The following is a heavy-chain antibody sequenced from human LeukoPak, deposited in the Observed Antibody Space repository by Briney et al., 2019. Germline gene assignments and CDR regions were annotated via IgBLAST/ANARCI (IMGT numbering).Heavy chain of an antibody. CDR3: ARAPSYYDFWSGYYTDWFDP. Sequence: SVKVSCKASGGTFSSYAISWVRQAPGQGLEWMGGIIPIFGTANYAQKFQGRVTITADESTSTAYMELSSLRSEDTAVYYCARAPSYYDFWSGYYTDWFDPWGQGTLVTVSS. V-gene: IGHV1-69*13. J-gene: IGHJ5*02. CDR2: IIPIFGTA. D-gene: IGHD3-3*01. CDR1: GGTFSSYA.